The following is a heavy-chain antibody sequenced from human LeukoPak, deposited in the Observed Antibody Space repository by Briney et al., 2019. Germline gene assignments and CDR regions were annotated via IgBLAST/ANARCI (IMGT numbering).Heavy chain of an antibody. V-gene: IGHV4-4*07. CDR1: GGSISSYY. CDR2: IYTSGST. J-gene: IGHJ5*02. D-gene: IGHD2-2*01. Sequence: SETLSLTCTVSGGSISSYYWSWIRQPAGKGLEWIGRIYTSGSTNYNPSLKSRVTMSVDTSKNQFPLKLSSVTAADTAVYYCARENVVPAAIVYNWFDPWGQGTLVTVSS. CDR3: ARENVVPAAIVYNWFDP.